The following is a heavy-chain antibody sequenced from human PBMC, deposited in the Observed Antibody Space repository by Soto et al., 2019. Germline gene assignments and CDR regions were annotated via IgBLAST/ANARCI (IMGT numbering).Heavy chain of an antibody. CDR2: ISSSGSTI. CDR1: GFTFSDYY. J-gene: IGHJ6*02. D-gene: IGHD3-10*01. Sequence: GGSLRLSCAASGFTFSDYYMSWIRQAPGKGLEWVSYISSSGSTIYYADSVKGRFTISRDNAKNTLYLQMNSLRAEDTAVYYCAKEGIGDDNYYYYGMDVWGQGTTVTVSS. CDR3: AKEGIGDDNYYYYGMDV. V-gene: IGHV3-11*04.